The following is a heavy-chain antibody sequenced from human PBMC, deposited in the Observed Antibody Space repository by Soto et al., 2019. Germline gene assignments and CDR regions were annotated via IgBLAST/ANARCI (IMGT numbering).Heavy chain of an antibody. CDR1: GGSISSYY. CDR2: IYYSGST. Sequence: QVQLQESGPGLVKPSETLSLTCTVSGGSISSYYWSWIRQPPGKGLEWIGYIYYSGSTNYNPSLKRRVPISVDTSKNQSSLKLSSVAAADTAVYYCARRSYYYDSSGQTPVISYWYFELWGRGTLVTVSS. CDR3: ARRSYYYDSSGQTPVISYWYFEL. V-gene: IGHV4-59*01. D-gene: IGHD3-22*01. J-gene: IGHJ2*01.